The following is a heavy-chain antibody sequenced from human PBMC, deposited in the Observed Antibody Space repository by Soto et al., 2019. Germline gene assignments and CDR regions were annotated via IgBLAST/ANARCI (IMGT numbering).Heavy chain of an antibody. Sequence: GESLKISCKGSGFRFSSYWISWVRQTPGKGLEWLGRIDPSTSNSHYSPSFRGHVTISADKSIGTAYLQWSGLKASDTAIYYCAFLDTSLDFDHWGQGTLVTVSS. J-gene: IGHJ4*02. CDR1: GFRFSSYW. D-gene: IGHD3-3*01. V-gene: IGHV5-10-1*01. CDR2: IDPSTSNS. CDR3: AFLDTSLDFDH.